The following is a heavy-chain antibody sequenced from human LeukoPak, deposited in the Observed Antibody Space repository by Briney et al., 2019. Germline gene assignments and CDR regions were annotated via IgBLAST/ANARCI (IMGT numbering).Heavy chain of an antibody. CDR3: AKGDDAFDL. Sequence: GGSLRLSCAASGFTLNSYFMSWLRQAPGKGLEWVSAITYDGGTTYYADSVKGRFTISRDYSKNTLYLQMNSLRAEDTALYYCAKGDDAFDLWGQGTLVTVSS. J-gene: IGHJ3*01. CDR1: GFTLNSYF. V-gene: IGHV3-23*01. CDR2: ITYDGGTT.